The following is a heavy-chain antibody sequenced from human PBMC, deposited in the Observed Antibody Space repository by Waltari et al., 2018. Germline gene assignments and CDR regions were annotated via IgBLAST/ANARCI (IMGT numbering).Heavy chain of an antibody. V-gene: IGHV4-61*02. J-gene: IGHJ1*01. Sequence: QVQLQESGPGLVKPTHTLSLTCTVSGEPISDDVSRWTYWTWIRQSAGKGLEWIGHIYSSGAVDYNPALRSRLTISLDTPKSHCTLKLTSVTAADTAVYYCANRGVGNYFKYFRLWSPGTLVTVSS. D-gene: IGHD1-7*01. CDR2: IYSSGAV. CDR1: GEPISDDVSRWTY. CDR3: ANRGVGNYFKYFRL.